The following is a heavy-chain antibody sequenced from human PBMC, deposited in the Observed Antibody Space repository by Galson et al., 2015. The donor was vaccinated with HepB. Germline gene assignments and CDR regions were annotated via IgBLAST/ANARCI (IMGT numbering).Heavy chain of an antibody. CDR3: ARLREDFGIDY. CDR2: IYTYNGNT. V-gene: IGHV1-18*01. J-gene: IGHJ4*02. Sequence: SVKDSCKASGYTFTTYGIIGARQAHGQGLEWMGRIYTYNGNTNYVKTVQGRVTITTDTSTGTAYMELRSLRSDATAVYYCARLREDFGIDYWGQGTLVTVSS. D-gene: IGHD3-10*01. CDR1: GYTFTTYG.